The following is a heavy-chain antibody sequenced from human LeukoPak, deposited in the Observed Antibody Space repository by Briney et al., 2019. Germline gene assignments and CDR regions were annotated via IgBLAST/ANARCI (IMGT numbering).Heavy chain of an antibody. CDR1: GFTFSSYA. V-gene: IGHV3-15*01. CDR3: TARYSSSDSYFDY. CDR2: IKSKTDGGTT. J-gene: IGHJ4*01. D-gene: IGHD6-6*01. Sequence: GGSLRLSCAASGFTFSSYAMSWVRQAPGKGLEWVGRIKSKTDGGTTDYAAPVKGRFTISRDDSKNTLYLQMNSLKTGDTAVYYCTARYSSSDSYFDYWGQGTLVTVSS.